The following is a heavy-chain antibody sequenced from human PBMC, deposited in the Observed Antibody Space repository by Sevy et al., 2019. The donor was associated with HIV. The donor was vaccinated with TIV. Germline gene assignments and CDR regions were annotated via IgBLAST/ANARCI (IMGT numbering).Heavy chain of an antibody. CDR2: IYYSGST. D-gene: IGHD3-10*01. CDR1: GGSISSRSSY. CDR3: ASTRDYYGSGSSFSHWFDP. V-gene: IGHV4-39*01. J-gene: IGHJ5*02. Sequence: SETLSPTCTVSGGSISSRSSYWGWIRQPPGKGLEWIGSIYYSGSTYSNPSLKSRLTMSVDTSKNQFSLKLSSVTAADTAVYYCASTRDYYGSGSSFSHWFDPWGQGILVTVSS.